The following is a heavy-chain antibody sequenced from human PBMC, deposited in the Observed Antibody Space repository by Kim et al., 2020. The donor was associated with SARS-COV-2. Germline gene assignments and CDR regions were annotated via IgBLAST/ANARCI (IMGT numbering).Heavy chain of an antibody. D-gene: IGHD2-15*01. CDR1: FTFSSYE. V-gene: IGHV3-48*03. Sequence: FTFSSYEMNWVLQARGRGLEWVSYITISGSMLYYRDCVKGRFTISRDNAKNSLYLQMNSLRVEDTGIYYCARRGYGGNIHDYWGQGTLVTVSS. CDR3: ARRGYGGNIHDY. J-gene: IGHJ4*02. CDR2: ITISGSML.